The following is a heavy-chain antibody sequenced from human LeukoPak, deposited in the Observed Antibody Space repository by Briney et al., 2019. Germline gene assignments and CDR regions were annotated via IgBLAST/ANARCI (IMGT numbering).Heavy chain of an antibody. CDR3: TKDSSDYYRFDY. J-gene: IGHJ4*02. CDR1: GFTFDDYA. D-gene: IGHD3-22*01. Sequence: GGSLRLSCVASGFTFDDYAMHWVRQAPGKGLEWVSYISWNSGSRGYADSVMGRFTISRDNAKNSLYLQMNSLRAEDTALYYCTKDSSDYYRFDYWGQGTLVTVSS. V-gene: IGHV3-9*01. CDR2: ISWNSGSR.